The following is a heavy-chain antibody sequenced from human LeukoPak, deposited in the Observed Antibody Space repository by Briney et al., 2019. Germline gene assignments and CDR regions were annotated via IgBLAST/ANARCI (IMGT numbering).Heavy chain of an antibody. V-gene: IGHV3-30*07. Sequence: QPGGSLRLSCEASGLSLSNYPMHWVRQAPGKGLEWITLITYDGAFDGGKTYYADSVKGRFTISRDNSKNTLYLQMNSLRAEDTAVYYCAKGRVSMRYSSSFGPFDPWGQGTLVTVSS. J-gene: IGHJ5*02. D-gene: IGHD6-6*01. CDR3: AKGRVSMRYSSSFGPFDP. CDR2: ITYDGAFDGGKT. CDR1: GLSLSNYP.